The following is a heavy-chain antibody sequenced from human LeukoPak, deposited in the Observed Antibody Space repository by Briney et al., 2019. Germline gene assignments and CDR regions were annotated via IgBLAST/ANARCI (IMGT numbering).Heavy chain of an antibody. J-gene: IGHJ4*02. Sequence: GGSLGLSCAASGFTFSTSWMHWVRQSPGKGLVWVSRLNDDGSTTTYADSVKGRFTISRDNAKNTLYLQMNSLRAEDTAVYYCARALGSPLDFWGQGNLV. CDR1: GFTFSTSW. CDR2: LNDDGSTT. V-gene: IGHV3-74*01. CDR3: ARALGSPLDF. D-gene: IGHD1-26*01.